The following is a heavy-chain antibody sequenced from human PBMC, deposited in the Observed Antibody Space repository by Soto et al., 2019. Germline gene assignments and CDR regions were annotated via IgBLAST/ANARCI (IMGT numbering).Heavy chain of an antibody. Sequence: QLQLQESGPGLVKPSETLSLTCTVSGGSISSSSYYWGWIRQPPGKGLEWIGSIYYSGSTYYNPSLKSRVTISADTSKNQFSLKLSSVTAADTAVYYCASEAWRYYDYVWGSYRFFDYWGQGTLVTVSS. D-gene: IGHD3-16*02. V-gene: IGHV4-39*01. CDR3: ASEAWRYYDYVWGSYRFFDY. J-gene: IGHJ4*02. CDR2: IYYSGST. CDR1: GGSISSSSYY.